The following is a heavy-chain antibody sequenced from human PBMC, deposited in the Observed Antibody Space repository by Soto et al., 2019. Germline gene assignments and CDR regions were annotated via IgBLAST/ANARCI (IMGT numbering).Heavy chain of an antibody. D-gene: IGHD3-10*01. V-gene: IGHV3-23*01. Sequence: GGSLRLSCAASGFTFSSYAMSWVRQAPGKGLEWVSAISGSGGSTYYADSVKGRFTISRDNSKNTLYLQMNSLRAEDTAVYYCAKDGYSGSYYPTNWFDPWCQGTLVTV. CDR3: AKDGYSGSYYPTNWFDP. CDR2: ISGSGGST. J-gene: IGHJ5*02. CDR1: GFTFSSYA.